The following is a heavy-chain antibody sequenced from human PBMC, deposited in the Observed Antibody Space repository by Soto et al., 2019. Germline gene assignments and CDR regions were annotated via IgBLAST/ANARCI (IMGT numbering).Heavy chain of an antibody. D-gene: IGHD1-26*01. CDR3: ARRGSGNYYDY. Sequence: EVQLLESGGGLVQPGGSLRLSCAASGFTFSSYAMRWVRQAPGKGLEWASSISGSSDSTYYADSVKGRFTVSRDNSKNTLYLQMNSLRAEDTAVYYCARRGSGNYYDYWGQGTLVTVSS. CDR1: GFTFSSYA. V-gene: IGHV3-23*01. J-gene: IGHJ4*02. CDR2: ISGSSDST.